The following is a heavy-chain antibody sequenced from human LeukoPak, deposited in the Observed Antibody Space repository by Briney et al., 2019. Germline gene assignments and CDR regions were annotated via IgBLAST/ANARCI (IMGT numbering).Heavy chain of an antibody. V-gene: IGHV4-39*01. CDR2: IYCSRTT. CDR1: GFSISSCSYY. CDR3: AGQGYSYAYGH. Sequence: PSETLSLTCSASGFSISSCSYYWGWIRQPPGKGLEWIASIYCSRTTYYHPSLKSRINMSVDTSKNKFSLRLSNVTAADTAIYYCAGQGYSYAYGHWGQGTLVTVSS. J-gene: IGHJ4*02. D-gene: IGHD5-18*01.